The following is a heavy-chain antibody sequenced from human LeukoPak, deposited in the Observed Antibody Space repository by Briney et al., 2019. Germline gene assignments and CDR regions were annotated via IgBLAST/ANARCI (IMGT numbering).Heavy chain of an antibody. D-gene: IGHD5-24*01. J-gene: IGHJ4*02. V-gene: IGHV1-46*01. Sequence: ASVNVSFTASGYTFTSYYMHWVRQAPGQGLEWMGIINPSGGSTSYAQKFQGRVTMTRDTSTSTVYMELSSLRSEDTAVYYCAREMATIRAPFDYWGQGTLVTVSS. CDR3: AREMATIRAPFDY. CDR2: INPSGGST. CDR1: GYTFTSYY.